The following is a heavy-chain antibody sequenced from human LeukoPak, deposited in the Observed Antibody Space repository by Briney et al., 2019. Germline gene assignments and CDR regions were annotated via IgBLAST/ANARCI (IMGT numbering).Heavy chain of an antibody. J-gene: IGHJ3*02. CDR1: GYTFTSYD. D-gene: IGHD5-24*01. V-gene: IGHV1-8*01. CDR3: ARDGYNSRAFDI. Sequence: GASVKVSCKASGYTFTSYDINWVRQAPGQGLEWMGWMNPNSGNTVYAQKLQGRVTMTRNTSISTAYMELSSLRSEDTAVYYCARDGYNSRAFDIWGQGTMVTVSS. CDR2: MNPNSGNT.